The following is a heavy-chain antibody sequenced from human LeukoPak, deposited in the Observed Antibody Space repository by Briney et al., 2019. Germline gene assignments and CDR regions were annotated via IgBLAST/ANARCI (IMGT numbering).Heavy chain of an antibody. CDR1: GFTFSTYA. CDR3: ARGHRSGWLFDN. D-gene: IGHD6-19*01. Sequence: GGSLRLSCAASGFTFSTYAIHWVRQAPGTGLEWVAVISSDGNNEYFADSVKGRFTVSRDNSKNTLYLQMNSLRPEDTAVYYCARGHRSGWLFDNWGQGALVTVSS. CDR2: ISSDGNNE. V-gene: IGHV3-30*04. J-gene: IGHJ4*02.